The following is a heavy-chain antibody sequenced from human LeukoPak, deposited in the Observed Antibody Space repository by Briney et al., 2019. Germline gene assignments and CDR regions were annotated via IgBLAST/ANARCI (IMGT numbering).Heavy chain of an antibody. CDR3: ARVGYSSGWYNQDYYYHYGMDV. CDR1: GYTFTSYY. V-gene: IGHV1-69*13. Sequence: ASVKVSCKASGYTFTSYYMHWVRQAPGQGLEWMGGIIPIFGTANYAQKFQGRVTITADESTSTAYMELSSLRSEDTAVYYCARVGYSSGWYNQDYYYHYGMDVWGQGTTVTVSS. CDR2: IIPIFGTA. D-gene: IGHD6-19*01. J-gene: IGHJ6*02.